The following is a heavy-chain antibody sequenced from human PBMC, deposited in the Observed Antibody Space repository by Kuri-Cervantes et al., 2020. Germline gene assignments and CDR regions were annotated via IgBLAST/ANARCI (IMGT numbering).Heavy chain of an antibody. Sequence: SQTLSLTCAVYGGSFSGYYWSWIRQPPGKGLEWIGEINHSGSTNYNPSLKSRVTISVDTSKNQFSLKLSSVTAADTAVYYCARQVWGTLADYWGQGTLVTVSS. CDR2: INHSGST. D-gene: IGHD1-1*01. J-gene: IGHJ4*02. CDR3: ARQVWGTLADY. CDR1: GGSFSGYY. V-gene: IGHV4-34*01.